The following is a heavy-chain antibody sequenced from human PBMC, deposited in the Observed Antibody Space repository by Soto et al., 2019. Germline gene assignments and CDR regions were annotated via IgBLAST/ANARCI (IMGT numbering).Heavy chain of an antibody. CDR1: GFSFSSYG. CDR2: ISYDGNDK. V-gene: IGHV3-30*18. J-gene: IGHJ6*02. CDR3: AKELEQWLDYYGMDV. D-gene: IGHD6-19*01. Sequence: GGSLRLSCXASGFSFSSYGMHWVRQAPGKGLEWVAVISYDGNDKYYGDSVKGRFTVSRDTSKNTLYLQMNSLRAEDTAVYYCAKELEQWLDYYGMDVWGQGTTVTVSS.